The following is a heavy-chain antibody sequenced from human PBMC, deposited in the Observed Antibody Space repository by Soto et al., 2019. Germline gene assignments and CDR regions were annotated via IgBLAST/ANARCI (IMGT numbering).Heavy chain of an antibody. V-gene: IGHV4-30-4*01. Sequence: SETLSLTCSVSGASVAGGSYYWSWVRQPPGKGLEWIGYIPSRGRPFYNPSLTSRGTISADTSKNQLSLQLTSVTAADTAVYYCARDTYSGYDFGLWGQGTLVTVSS. CDR3: ARDTYSGYDFGL. J-gene: IGHJ5*02. CDR2: IPSRGRP. D-gene: IGHD5-12*01. CDR1: GASVAGGSYY.